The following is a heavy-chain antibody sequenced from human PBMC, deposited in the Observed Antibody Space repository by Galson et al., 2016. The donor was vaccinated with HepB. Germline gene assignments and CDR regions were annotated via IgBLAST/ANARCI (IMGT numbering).Heavy chain of an antibody. J-gene: IGHJ5*02. Sequence: SLTCTVSGASIDRITYYWGWIRQPPGKGLEWIGSVHYSGSTYYNPSLKSRISMSVDTSKNHFSLTLSSVTAADTAVYYCARRWALRFDPWGQGTLVTLSS. CDR2: VHYSGST. D-gene: IGHD1-26*01. CDR3: ARRWALRFDP. V-gene: IGHV4-39*02. CDR1: GASIDRITYY.